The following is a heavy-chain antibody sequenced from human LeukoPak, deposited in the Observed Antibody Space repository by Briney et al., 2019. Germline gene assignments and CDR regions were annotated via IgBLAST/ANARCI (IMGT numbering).Heavy chain of an antibody. CDR2: IYYSGST. CDR1: GGSISSYY. J-gene: IGHJ4*02. Sequence: SETLSLTCTVSGGSISSYYWSWIRQPPGRGLEWIGYIYYSGSTNYNPSLKSRVTLSVDTSKNQFSLKLSSVTAADTAVYYCARRHWGPIDYWGQGTLVTVSS. CDR3: ARRHWGPIDY. D-gene: IGHD7-27*01. V-gene: IGHV4-59*08.